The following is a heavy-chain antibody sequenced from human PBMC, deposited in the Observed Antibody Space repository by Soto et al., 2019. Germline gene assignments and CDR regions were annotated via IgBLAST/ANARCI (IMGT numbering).Heavy chain of an antibody. D-gene: IGHD3-10*01. Sequence: QVQLQESGPGLVKPSQTLSLTCTVSGGSISSGNYYWSWIRQHPGKGLEWIGYINYSGRTYYKASLKSRVTISVETSKNQFSLKLSSVTAADTAVYYCARGTGSYSSDYWGQGTLVTVSS. CDR2: INYSGRT. J-gene: IGHJ4*02. V-gene: IGHV4-31*03. CDR1: GGSISSGNYY. CDR3: ARGTGSYSSDY.